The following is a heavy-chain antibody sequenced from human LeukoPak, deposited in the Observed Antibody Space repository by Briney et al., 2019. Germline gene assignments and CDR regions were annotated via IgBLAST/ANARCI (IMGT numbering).Heavy chain of an antibody. J-gene: IGHJ6*02. D-gene: IGHD5/OR15-5a*01. CDR3: ARDVSLDYGMDV. CDR1: GFTFSSYS. V-gene: IGHV3-21*01. Sequence: GGSLRLSCAASGFTFSSYSMNWVRQAPGKGLEWVSSISSSSSYIYYADSVKGRFTISRDNAKNSLYLQMNSLRAEDTAVYYCARDVSLDYGMDVWGQGTTVTVSS. CDR2: ISSSSSYI.